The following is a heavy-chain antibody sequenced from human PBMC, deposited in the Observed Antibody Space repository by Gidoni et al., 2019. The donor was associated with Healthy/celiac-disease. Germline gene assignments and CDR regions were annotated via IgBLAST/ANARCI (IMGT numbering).Heavy chain of an antibody. J-gene: IGHJ6*03. Sequence: QVQLVQSGAEVKKPRSSVKFSCKASGGTFSSSAIAQVRQAPGQGLEWKGRSIPILGIANDAQKFQGRVTSTADKSTSTAYMELSRLRSEETAVYYWARHLDYYDSSGRDYYYYYMDVWGKGTTVTVSS. D-gene: IGHD3-22*01. CDR2: SIPILGIA. V-gene: IGHV1-69*09. CDR1: GGTFSSSA. CDR3: ARHLDYYDSSGRDYYYYYMDV.